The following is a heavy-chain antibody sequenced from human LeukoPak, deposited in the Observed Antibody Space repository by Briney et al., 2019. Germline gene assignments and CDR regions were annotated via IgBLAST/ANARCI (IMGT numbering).Heavy chain of an antibody. CDR3: AREEGSGCYYMAWFDY. Sequence: ASVKVSCKASGYTFTSYGISWVRQAPGQGLEWMGWISAYNGNTNYAQKLQGRVTMTTDTSTSTAYMELRSLRSDDTAVYYCAREEGSGCYYMAWFDYWGQGTLVTVSS. V-gene: IGHV1-18*01. CDR2: ISAYNGNT. J-gene: IGHJ4*02. CDR1: GYTFTSYG. D-gene: IGHD3-22*01.